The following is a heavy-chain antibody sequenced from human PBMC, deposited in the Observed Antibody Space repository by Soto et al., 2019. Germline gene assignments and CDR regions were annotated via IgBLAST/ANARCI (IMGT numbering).Heavy chain of an antibody. Sequence: ASVRVSCKASGYTFTSYDINWVRQATGQGLEWMGWMNPNSGNTGYAQKFQGRVTMTRNTSISTAYMELSSLRSEDTAVYYCARGRRMVRGVTKPTYYFDYRGQGTLVTVSS. J-gene: IGHJ4*02. CDR1: GYTFTSYD. D-gene: IGHD3-10*01. V-gene: IGHV1-8*01. CDR2: MNPNSGNT. CDR3: ARGRRMVRGVTKPTYYFDY.